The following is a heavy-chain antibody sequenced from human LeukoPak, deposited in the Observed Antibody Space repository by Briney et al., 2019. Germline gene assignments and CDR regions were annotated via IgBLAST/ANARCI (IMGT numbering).Heavy chain of an antibody. J-gene: IGHJ3*02. Sequence: PGGSLRLSCAASGFTFTNYAMTWVRQAPGKGLEWVSAISGSGGSTYYADSVKGRFTISRDNSKNTLYLQMNSLRAEDTAVYYCAKDAHMTTVTTDGAFDIWGQGRMVSVPS. CDR1: GFTFTNYA. D-gene: IGHD4-17*01. V-gene: IGHV3-23*01. CDR2: ISGSGGST. CDR3: AKDAHMTTVTTDGAFDI.